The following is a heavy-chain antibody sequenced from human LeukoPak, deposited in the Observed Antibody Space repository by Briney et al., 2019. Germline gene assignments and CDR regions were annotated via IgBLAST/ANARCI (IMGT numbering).Heavy chain of an antibody. Sequence: GGSLRLSCAASGFTFSSYSMNWVRQAPGKGLEWVSAISGSGGSTYYADSVKGRFTISRDNSKNTLYLQMNSLRAEDTAVYYCAKGYGSGSYAHYYYYMDVWGKGTTVIISS. CDR2: ISGSGGST. V-gene: IGHV3-23*01. CDR3: AKGYGSGSYAHYYYYMDV. J-gene: IGHJ6*03. CDR1: GFTFSSYS. D-gene: IGHD3-10*01.